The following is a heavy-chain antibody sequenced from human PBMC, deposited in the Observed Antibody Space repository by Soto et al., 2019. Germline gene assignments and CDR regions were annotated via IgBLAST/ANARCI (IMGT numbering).Heavy chain of an antibody. CDR1: GYMFTGFY. CDR3: ALLRGLWFGELDIDNWFDP. D-gene: IGHD3-10*01. J-gene: IGHJ5*02. V-gene: IGHV1-2*02. CDR2: INPNNGLT. Sequence: EASVKVSCKASGYMFTGFYLHWVRQAPGQGLEWMGWINPNNGLTTYAKNFQGRVTMTRDSSISTAYMELSSLRSDDTAVYYCALLRGLWFGELDIDNWFDPWGQGTLVTVSS.